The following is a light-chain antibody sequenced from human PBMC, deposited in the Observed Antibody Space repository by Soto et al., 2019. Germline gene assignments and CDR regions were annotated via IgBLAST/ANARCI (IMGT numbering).Light chain of an antibody. CDR1: KSVSSN. CDR3: QQYYNWPRT. J-gene: IGKJ1*01. V-gene: IGKV3-15*01. Sequence: SVSPGDRPTLSCRARKSVSSNLAWYQHKPGQAPRLLTYGASTRATGIPARFSGSGSGTEFTLTISSLQPEDFAVYYCQQYYNWPRTFGQGTKVDIK. CDR2: GAS.